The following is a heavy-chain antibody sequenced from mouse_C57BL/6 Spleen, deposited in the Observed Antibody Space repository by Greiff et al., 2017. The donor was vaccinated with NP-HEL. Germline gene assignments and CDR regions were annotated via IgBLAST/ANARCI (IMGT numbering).Heavy chain of an antibody. J-gene: IGHJ3*01. CDR3: ARGPYSNWFAY. CDR2: IHPNSGST. V-gene: IGHV1-64*01. CDR1: GYTFTSYW. D-gene: IGHD2-5*01. Sequence: QVQLQQPGAELVKPGASVKLSCKASGYTFTSYWMHWVKQRPGQGLEWIGMIHPNSGSTNYNEKFKSKATLTVDKSSSTAYMQLSSLTSEDSAVYYCARGPYSNWFAYWGQGTLVTVSA.